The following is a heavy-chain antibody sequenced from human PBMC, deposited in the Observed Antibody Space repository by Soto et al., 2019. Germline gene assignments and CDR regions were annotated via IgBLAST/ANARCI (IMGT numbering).Heavy chain of an antibody. D-gene: IGHD3-16*01. J-gene: IGHJ6*02. CDR3: AKGILSATIGPYAMDV. CDR2: ISYDGNYI. V-gene: IGHV3-30*18. Sequence: GGSLRLPCEASGFAFSSYAMHWVRQAPGKGLEWVGVISYDGNYIYYADSVKGRFTISRDNSKNTLYVQVNSLRPEDTAVYYCAKGILSATIGPYAMDVWGQGTTVTVSS. CDR1: GFAFSSYA.